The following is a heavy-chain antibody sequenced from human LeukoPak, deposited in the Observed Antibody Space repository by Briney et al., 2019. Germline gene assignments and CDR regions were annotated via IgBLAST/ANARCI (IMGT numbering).Heavy chain of an antibody. Sequence: SETLSLTCTVSGGSISSYYWSWIRQPPGKGLEWIGYIYYSGSTNYNPSLKGRVTISVDTSKNQFSLKLGSVTAADTAVYYCARHDGQWLVMGAFDIWGQGTMVTVSS. D-gene: IGHD6-19*01. CDR1: GGSISSYY. V-gene: IGHV4-59*08. CDR2: IYYSGST. J-gene: IGHJ3*02. CDR3: ARHDGQWLVMGAFDI.